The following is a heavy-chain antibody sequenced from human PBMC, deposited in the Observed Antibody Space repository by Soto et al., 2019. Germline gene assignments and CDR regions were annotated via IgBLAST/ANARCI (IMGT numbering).Heavy chain of an antibody. J-gene: IGHJ6*02. CDR1: GFTFSSYS. CDR3: ARVSSPDYYYYGMGV. D-gene: IGHD6-13*01. V-gene: IGHV3-21*01. Sequence: GGSLRLSCAASGFTFSSYSMHWVRQAPGKGLEWVSSISSSSSYIYYADSVKGRFTISRDNAKNSLYLQMNSLRAEDTAVYYCARVSSPDYYYYGMGVWGQGTTVTLSS. CDR2: ISSSSSYI.